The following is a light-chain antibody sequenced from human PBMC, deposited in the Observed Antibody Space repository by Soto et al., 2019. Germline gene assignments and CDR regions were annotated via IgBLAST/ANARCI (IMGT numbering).Light chain of an antibody. CDR2: GAS. Sequence: EIVLTQSPGTLSLSPGERATLSCRASQSVSSSYLAWYQQKTGQAPRRLIYGASSRATGIPDRFSGSGSGTDFTLTISRLEPEDCAMSYCQQYDSSPLTFGGGTKVEIK. CDR1: QSVSSSY. V-gene: IGKV3-20*01. CDR3: QQYDSSPLT. J-gene: IGKJ4*01.